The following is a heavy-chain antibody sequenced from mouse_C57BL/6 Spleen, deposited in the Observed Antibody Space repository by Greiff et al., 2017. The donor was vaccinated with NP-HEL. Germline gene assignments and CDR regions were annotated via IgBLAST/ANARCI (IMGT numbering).Heavy chain of an antibody. V-gene: IGHV1-52*01. CDR3: ARWGLPRYFDV. Sequence: QVHVKQPGAELVRPGSSVKLSCKASGYTFTSYWMHWVKQRPIQGLEWIGNIDPSDSETHYNQKFKDKATLTVDKSSSTAYMQLSSLTSEDSAVYYSARWGLPRYFDVWGTGTTVTVSS. CDR2: IDPSDSET. J-gene: IGHJ1*03. D-gene: IGHD2-2*01. CDR1: GYTFTSYW.